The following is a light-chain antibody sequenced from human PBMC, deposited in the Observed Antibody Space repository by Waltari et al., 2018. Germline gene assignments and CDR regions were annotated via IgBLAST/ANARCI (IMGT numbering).Light chain of an antibody. CDR3: CSYAGDGIVM. Sequence: QAALTQPAPVSGSPGRSIPISCPGTSTNIGNYILFSWYQQHPGKAPKLIIYEVNKWPSGISSRFSGSKSGNTASLTISGLQAEDEADYYCCSYAGDGIVMFGGGTKL. V-gene: IGLV2-23*02. CDR1: STNIGNYIL. CDR2: EVN. J-gene: IGLJ3*02.